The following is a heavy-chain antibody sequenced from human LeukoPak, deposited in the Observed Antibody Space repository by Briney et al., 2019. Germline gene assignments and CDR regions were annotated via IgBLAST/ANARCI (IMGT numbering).Heavy chain of an antibody. Sequence: GGSPRLSCAASGFTIMNSAMNWVRQAPGKGLEWVSAINGTAINTYYADSVKGRFTISRDNSKNTLYLQMNSLRAEDTAVYYCARDDYGSGTVGPWGQGTLVTVSS. J-gene: IGHJ5*02. CDR3: ARDDYGSGTVGP. D-gene: IGHD3-10*01. CDR1: GFTIMNSA. CDR2: INGTAINT. V-gene: IGHV3-23*01.